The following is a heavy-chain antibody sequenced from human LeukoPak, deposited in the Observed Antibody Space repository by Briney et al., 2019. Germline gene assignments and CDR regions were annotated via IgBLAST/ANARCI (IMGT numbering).Heavy chain of an antibody. D-gene: IGHD2-21*02. J-gene: IGHJ4*02. CDR1: GGSISSSSYY. Sequence: PSETLSLTCTVSGGSISSSSYYWGWIRQPPGKGLEWIESIYYSGSTYYNPSLKSRVTISVDTSKNQFSLKLSSVTAADTAVYYCASADCGGDCYKFDYWGQGALVTVSS. CDR2: IYYSGST. CDR3: ASADCGGDCYKFDY. V-gene: IGHV4-39*01.